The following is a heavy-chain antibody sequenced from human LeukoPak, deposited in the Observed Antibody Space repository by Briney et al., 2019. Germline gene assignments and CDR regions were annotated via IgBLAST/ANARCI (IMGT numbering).Heavy chain of an antibody. J-gene: IGHJ4*02. CDR2: ISYDGSNK. CDR1: GCAFSRHG. Sequence: GSSLTLTCAASGCAFSRHGMHLVRQAPRTGLEGAAVISYDGSNKYYADSVKGRFTISRDNSKSTLYLQMNSLRAEDTAVYYCAKDSGEWLDQYYFDYWGQGNLVTVSS. D-gene: IGHD6-19*01. V-gene: IGHV3-30*18. CDR3: AKDSGEWLDQYYFDY.